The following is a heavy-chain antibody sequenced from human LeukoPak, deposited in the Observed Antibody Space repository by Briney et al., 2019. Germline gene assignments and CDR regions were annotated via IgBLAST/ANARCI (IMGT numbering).Heavy chain of an antibody. J-gene: IGHJ4*02. V-gene: IGHV4-4*02. CDR2: IYHSGST. D-gene: IGHD6-13*01. Sequence: SETLFLTCAVSGGSISSSNWWSWVRQPPGKGLEWIGEIYHSGSTNYNPSLKSRVTISVDKSKNQFSLKLSSVTAADMAVYYCARVGSSSCYYFDYWGQGTLVTVSS. CDR3: ARVGSSSCYYFDY. CDR1: GGSISSSNW.